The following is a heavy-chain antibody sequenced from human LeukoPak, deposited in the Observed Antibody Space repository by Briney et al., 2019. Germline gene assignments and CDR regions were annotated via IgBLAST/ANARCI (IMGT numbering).Heavy chain of an antibody. V-gene: IGHV1-46*02. Sequence: ASVKVSCKASGYTFNNYYMKWVRQAPGQGLEWMGIINPGGSTSYAQKFQGRVTMTRDTSTSTVYMELSSLRSDDTGVYYCARVDSSGWKFHYYYVMDVWGQGTTVTVSS. J-gene: IGHJ6*02. CDR1: GYTFNNYY. CDR3: ARVDSSGWKFHYYYVMDV. D-gene: IGHD6-19*01. CDR2: INPGGST.